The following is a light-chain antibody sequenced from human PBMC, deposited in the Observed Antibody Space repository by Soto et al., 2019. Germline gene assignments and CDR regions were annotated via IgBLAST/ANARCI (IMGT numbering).Light chain of an antibody. CDR1: SSDVGGYNY. J-gene: IGLJ2*01. Sequence: QSALTQPPSASGSPGQSVTISCTGTSSDVGGYNYVSWYQQHPGKAPKLMIYEVSKRPSGVPDRFSGSKSGNTAPLTVSGLQAEDEADYYCSSYAGSNNLLFGGGTKLTVL. V-gene: IGLV2-8*01. CDR3: SSYAGSNNLL. CDR2: EVS.